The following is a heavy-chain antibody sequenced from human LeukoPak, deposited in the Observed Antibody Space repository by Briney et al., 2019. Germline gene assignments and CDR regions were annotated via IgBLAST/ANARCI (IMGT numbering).Heavy chain of an antibody. D-gene: IGHD2-15*01. CDR2: INPSGGST. V-gene: IGHV1-46*01. Sequence: GASVKVSCKASGYTFTSYYMHWVRQAPGQGLEWMGIINPSGGSTSYAQKFQGRVTMTRDTSTSTVYMELSSLRSEDTAVYYCARVFEEYCSGGSCYLLYCWGQGTLVTVSS. J-gene: IGHJ4*02. CDR3: ARVFEEYCSGGSCYLLYC. CDR1: GYTFTSYY.